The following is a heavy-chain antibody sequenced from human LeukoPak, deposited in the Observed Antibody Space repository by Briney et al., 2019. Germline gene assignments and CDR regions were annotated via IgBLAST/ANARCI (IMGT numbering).Heavy chain of an antibody. CDR3: ARRARYCSGGSCYSLYYFDY. V-gene: IGHV3-30-3*01. Sequence: GRSLRPSCAASGFTFSSYAMHWVRQAPGKGLEWVAVISYDGSNKYYADSVKGRFTISRDNSKNTLYLQMNSLRAEDTAVYYCARRARYCSGGSCYSLYYFDYWGQGTLVTVSS. CDR2: ISYDGSNK. J-gene: IGHJ4*02. CDR1: GFTFSSYA. D-gene: IGHD2-15*01.